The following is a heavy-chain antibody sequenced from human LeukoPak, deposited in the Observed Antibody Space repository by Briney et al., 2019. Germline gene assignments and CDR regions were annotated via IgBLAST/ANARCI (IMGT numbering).Heavy chain of an antibody. CDR2: ISSSSSYI. CDR3: ASAYDFWSGYPWENYYYMDV. J-gene: IGHJ6*03. Sequence: GGSLRLSCAASGFTFSSYSMNWVRQAPGKGLEWVSSISSSSSYIYYADSVKGRFTISRDHAKNSLYLQMNSLRAEDTAVYYCASAYDFWSGYPWENYYYMDVWGKGTTVTVSS. CDR1: GFTFSSYS. D-gene: IGHD3-3*01. V-gene: IGHV3-21*01.